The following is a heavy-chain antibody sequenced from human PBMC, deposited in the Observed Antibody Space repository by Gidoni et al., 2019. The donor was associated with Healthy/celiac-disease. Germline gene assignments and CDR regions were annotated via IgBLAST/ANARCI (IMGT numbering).Heavy chain of an antibody. J-gene: IGHJ4*02. V-gene: IGHV4-39*01. CDR2: IYYSGST. Sequence: QLQLQESGPGLVKPSETLSLTCTVSGGSIRSSSSSWGWIRQPPGKGLEWIGSIYYSGSTYYNPSLKSRVTISVDTSKNQFSLKLSSVTAADTAVYYCARLRYNWNDVPYFDYWGQGTLVTVSS. CDR1: GGSIRSSSSS. CDR3: ARLRYNWNDVPYFDY. D-gene: IGHD1-20*01.